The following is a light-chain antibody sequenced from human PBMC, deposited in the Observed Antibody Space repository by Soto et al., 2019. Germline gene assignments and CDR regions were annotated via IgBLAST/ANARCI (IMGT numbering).Light chain of an antibody. V-gene: IGKV3-20*01. CDR1: QSLLHSNGYNY. CDR2: AAS. Sequence: DIVMTQSPLSLPVTPGEPASISCRSSQSLLHSNGYNYLAWYQQKPGQAPRLLIYAASSRATGIPDRFSGGGSGTDFTLTISRLEPEDFAVYYCQQCGSSPWTFGQGTKVDIK. CDR3: QQCGSSPWT. J-gene: IGKJ1*01.